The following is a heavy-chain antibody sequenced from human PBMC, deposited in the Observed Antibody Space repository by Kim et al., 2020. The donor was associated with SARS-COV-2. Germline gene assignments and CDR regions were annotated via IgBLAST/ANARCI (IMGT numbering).Heavy chain of an antibody. CDR3: ARAPCGGDCYSVWFDP. V-gene: IGHV4-59*01. J-gene: IGHJ5*02. Sequence: HKSRGTISVDTSKNQFSLKLSSVTAADTAVYYCARAPCGGDCYSVWFDPWGQGTLVTVSS. D-gene: IGHD2-21*02.